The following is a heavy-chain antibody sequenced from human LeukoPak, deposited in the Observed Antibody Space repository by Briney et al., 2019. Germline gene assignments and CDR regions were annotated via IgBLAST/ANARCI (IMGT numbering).Heavy chain of an antibody. J-gene: IGHJ6*02. CDR1: GFTFSTYW. CDR2: LSGDGCST. D-gene: IGHD3-10*01. V-gene: IGHV3-74*01. Sequence: GGSLRLSCVASGFTFSTYWMHWVRQAPGKGLLWVSRLSGDGCSTRFADSLKGRFTISRDNAKNTLYLQMNSLRAEDTAVYYCAREGSGDMGYYYYGMDVWGQGTTVSVTS. CDR3: AREGSGDMGYYYYGMDV.